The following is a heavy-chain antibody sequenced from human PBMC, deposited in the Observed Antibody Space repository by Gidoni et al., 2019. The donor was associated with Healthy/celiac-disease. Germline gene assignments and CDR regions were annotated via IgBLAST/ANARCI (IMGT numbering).Heavy chain of an antibody. V-gene: IGHV3-7*03. CDR3: ARDAARYYYGMDV. Sequence: EVQLVESGGGLVQPGGSLRLSCAASGFTFSSYWMSWVRQAPGKGLEWLANIKQDGSEKYYVDSVKGRFTISRDNAKNSLYLQMNSLRAEDTAVYYCARDAARYYYGMDVWGQGTTVTVSS. CDR1: GFTFSSYW. J-gene: IGHJ6*02. CDR2: IKQDGSEK. D-gene: IGHD6-6*01.